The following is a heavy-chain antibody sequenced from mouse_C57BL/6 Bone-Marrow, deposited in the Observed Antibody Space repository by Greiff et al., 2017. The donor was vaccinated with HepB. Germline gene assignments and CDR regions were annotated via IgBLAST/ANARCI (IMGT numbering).Heavy chain of an antibody. CDR3: ARRTVVGDYYAMDY. CDR2: IYPRSGNT. Sequence: VNVVESGAELARPGASVKLSCKASGYTFTSYGISWVKQRTGQGLEWIGEIYPRSGNTYYNEKFKGKATLTADKSSSTAYMELRSLTSEDSAVYFCARRTVVGDYYAMDYWGQGTSVTVSS. CDR1: GYTFTSYG. V-gene: IGHV1-81*01. J-gene: IGHJ4*01. D-gene: IGHD1-1*01.